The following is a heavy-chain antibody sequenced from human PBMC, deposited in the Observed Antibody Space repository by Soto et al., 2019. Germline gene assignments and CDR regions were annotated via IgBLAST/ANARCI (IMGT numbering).Heavy chain of an antibody. CDR2: INHSGST. D-gene: IGHD1-1*01. J-gene: IGHJ5*01. V-gene: IGHV4-34*01. CDR1: GGSFSGYY. CDR3: ASVRQGCSANNCYFDP. Sequence: PSETLSLTCAVYGGSFSGYYWSWIRQPPGKGLEWMGEINHSGSTNYNPSLKSRVTISVDTSKNQFSLKLSSVTAADTAIYYCASVRQGCSANNCYFDPWGQGTQVTVSS.